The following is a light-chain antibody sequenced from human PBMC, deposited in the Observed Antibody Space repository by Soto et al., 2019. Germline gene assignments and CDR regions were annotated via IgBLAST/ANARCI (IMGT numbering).Light chain of an antibody. CDR3: QQYADLPYT. CDR1: QTLTTRF. V-gene: IGKV3-20*01. CDR2: GAS. Sequence: EIVLTQSPGTLSLSPGERATLSCMASQTLTTRFLAWYQQKPGQAPRLLIYGASSRATGIPDMFSGSGSGTEYTLTISRLEPEDFALYSCQQYADLPYTFGQGTTLEIK. J-gene: IGKJ2*01.